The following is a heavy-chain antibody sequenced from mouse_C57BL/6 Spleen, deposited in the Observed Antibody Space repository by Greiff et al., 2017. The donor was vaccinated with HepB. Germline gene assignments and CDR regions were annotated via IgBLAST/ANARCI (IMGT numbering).Heavy chain of an antibody. CDR2: ISSGGSYT. CDR3: ARHYYDYDWFAY. D-gene: IGHD2-4*01. CDR1: GFTFSSYG. V-gene: IGHV5-6*01. J-gene: IGHJ3*01. Sequence: EVQGVESGGDLVKPGGSLKLSCAASGFTFSSYGMSWVRQTPDKRLEWVATISSGGSYTYYPDSVKGRFTISRDNAKNTLYLQMSSLKSEDTAMYYCARHYYDYDWFAYWGQGTLVTVSA.